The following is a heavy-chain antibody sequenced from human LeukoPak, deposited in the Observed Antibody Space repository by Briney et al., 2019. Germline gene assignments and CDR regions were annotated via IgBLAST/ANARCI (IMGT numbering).Heavy chain of an antibody. V-gene: IGHV3-33*01. CDR2: IWYDGSNK. CDR1: GFTFSSYG. CDR3: ARDLDGRHAFDI. J-gene: IGHJ3*02. Sequence: GGSLRLSCAASGFTFSSYGMHWVRQAPGKGLEWVAVIWYDGSNKYYADSVKGRFTISRDNSKNTLYLQMNSLRAEDTAVYYCARDLDGRHAFDIWGQGTMVTVSS.